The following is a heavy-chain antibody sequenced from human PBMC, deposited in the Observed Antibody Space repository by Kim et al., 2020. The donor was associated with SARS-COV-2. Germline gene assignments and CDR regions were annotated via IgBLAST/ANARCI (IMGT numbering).Heavy chain of an antibody. V-gene: IGHV3-23*01. CDR1: GFTFSSYG. CDR3: ARHTGTSYFDY. D-gene: IGHD7-27*01. CDR2: ISGGGGSI. Sequence: GGSLRLSCVASGFTFSSYGMSWVRQAPGKGLQWVSDISGGGGSIYYADSVKGRFTISRDNSKNTLYLQMNSLIADDTAVYYCARHTGTSYFDYWGQGTLVTVSS. J-gene: IGHJ4*02.